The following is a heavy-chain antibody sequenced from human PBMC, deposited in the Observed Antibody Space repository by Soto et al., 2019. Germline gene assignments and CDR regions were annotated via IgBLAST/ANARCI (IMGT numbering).Heavy chain of an antibody. J-gene: IGHJ4*02. V-gene: IGHV1-18*04. CDR3: ARGYCSAGLWPIDF. CDR2: INPDNGNT. D-gene: IGHD2-15*01. Sequence: QVQLVQSGAEVRMPGASVRVSCKTSGYTFTTNGVSWLRQAPRQGLEWMGWINPDNGNTVYAQNLQGRLTVTADTYTNTAYMDLRSLRSDDTAVYYCARGYCSAGLWPIDFWGQGTQVTVST. CDR1: GYTFTTNG.